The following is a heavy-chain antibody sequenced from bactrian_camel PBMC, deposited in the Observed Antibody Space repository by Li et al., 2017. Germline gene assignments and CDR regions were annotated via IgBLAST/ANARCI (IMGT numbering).Heavy chain of an antibody. V-gene: IGHV3S67*01. J-gene: IGHJ4*01. CDR2: VESSGRT. CDR1: GYGHRTYC. D-gene: IGHD1*01. Sequence: VQLVESGGGLVQTGGSLRLSCVVSGYGHRTYCMGWFRQAPGKEREAVAFVESSGRTTYAPFVQGRFTISQDAGKNTLYLQMNNLEPEDTGTYYCAALGSAPCSSGQWLHLPTKNAHWGRGTQVTVS. CDR3: AALGSAPCSSGQWLHLPTKNAH.